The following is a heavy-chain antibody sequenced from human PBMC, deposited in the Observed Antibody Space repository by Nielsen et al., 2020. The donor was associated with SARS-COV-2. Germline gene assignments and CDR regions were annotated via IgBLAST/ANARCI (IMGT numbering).Heavy chain of an antibody. D-gene: IGHD6-6*01. CDR1: GFTVSSNY. V-gene: IGHV3-53*01. CDR2: IYSGGST. J-gene: IGHJ6*02. CDR3: ASYSSSSHYGMDV. Sequence: GGSLRLSCAASGFTVSSNYMSWVCQAPGKGLEWVSVIYSGGSTYYADSVKGRFTISRDNSKNTLYLQMNSLRAEDTAVYYCASYSSSSHYGMDVWGQGTTVTVSS.